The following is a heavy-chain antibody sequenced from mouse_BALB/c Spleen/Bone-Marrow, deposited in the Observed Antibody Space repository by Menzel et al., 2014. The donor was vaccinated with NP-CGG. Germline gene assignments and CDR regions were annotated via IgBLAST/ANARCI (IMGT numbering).Heavy chain of an antibody. CDR2: ISSGGGST. Sequence: KLVESGGGLVKPGGSLKLSCAASGFAFSSYDMSWVRQTPEKRLERVAYISSGGGSTYYPDTVKGRFTISRDNAKNXLYLQMSSLKSEDTAMYYCARHKLGRWYFDVWGAGTTVTVSS. J-gene: IGHJ1*01. D-gene: IGHD4-1*01. CDR3: ARHKLGRWYFDV. CDR1: GFAFSSYD. V-gene: IGHV5-12-1*01.